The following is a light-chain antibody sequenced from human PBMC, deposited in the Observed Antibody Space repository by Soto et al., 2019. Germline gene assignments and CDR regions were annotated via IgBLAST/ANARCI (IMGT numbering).Light chain of an antibody. CDR3: VSYTSSTTYV. J-gene: IGLJ1*01. CDR2: EVY. Sequence: QSALTQPASVSGSPGQSITISCTGTRGDIGSYNYVSWYQQHPDKAPKLLIYEVYYRPSGVSARFSASKSGNTASLTISGLQAEDEADYYCVSYTSSTTYVFGTGTKLTVL. CDR1: RGDIGSYNY. V-gene: IGLV2-14*01.